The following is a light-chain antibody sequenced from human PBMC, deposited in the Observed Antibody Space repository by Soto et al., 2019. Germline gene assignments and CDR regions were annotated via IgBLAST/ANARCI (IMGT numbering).Light chain of an antibody. V-gene: IGLV1-47*01. CDR2: MNN. CDR3: APWGDSLSGWV. Sequence: QSVLTQPPSASGTPGQRVTISCSGSSSNIGSNYVYWYQQLPGTTPKLLIYMNNQRPSGVPGRFSGSKSGTSASLAISGLRFEDEAGHNCAPWGDSLSGWVFGGGTKLTVL. J-gene: IGLJ3*02. CDR1: SSNIGSNY.